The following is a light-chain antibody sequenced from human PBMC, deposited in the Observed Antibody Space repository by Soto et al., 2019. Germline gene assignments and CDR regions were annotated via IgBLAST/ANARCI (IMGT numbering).Light chain of an antibody. CDR2: EVT. V-gene: IGLV2-14*01. J-gene: IGLJ3*02. CDR3: SSYTITSTWV. Sequence: QSALTQPASVSGSPGQSITISCTGTSNDVGAYNYVSWYQQYPGSAPKLLIYEVTNRPSGVSNRFSGSKSANTASLTISGLQAEDEADYYCSSYTITSTWVFGGGTKVTVL. CDR1: SNDVGAYNY.